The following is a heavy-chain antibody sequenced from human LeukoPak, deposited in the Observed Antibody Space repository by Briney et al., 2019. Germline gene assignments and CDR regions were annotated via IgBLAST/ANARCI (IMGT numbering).Heavy chain of an antibody. D-gene: IGHD6-19*01. J-gene: IGHJ4*02. CDR2: IKQDGSEK. Sequence: GGSLRLSCAASGFTFSSYWMSWVRQAPGKGLEWVANIKQDGSEKYYVDSVKGRFTISRDNAKNSLYLQMNSLRAEDTAVYYCARALGYSSGCPRDWGQGTLVTVSS. V-gene: IGHV3-7*01. CDR3: ARALGYSSGCPRD. CDR1: GFTFSSYW.